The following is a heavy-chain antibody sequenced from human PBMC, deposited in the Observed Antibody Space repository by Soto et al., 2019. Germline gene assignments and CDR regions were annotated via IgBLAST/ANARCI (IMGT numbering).Heavy chain of an antibody. J-gene: IGHJ3*02. V-gene: IGHV1-69*01. CDR3: ARDYYDSSGYYYSAFDI. CDR2: IIPIFGTA. CDR1: GGTFSSYA. D-gene: IGHD3-22*01. Sequence: QVQLVQSGAEVKKPGSSVKVSCKASGGTFSSYAISWVRQAPGQGLEWTGGIIPIFGTANYAQKFQGRVTITADESTSTAYMELSSLRSEDTAVYYCARDYYDSSGYYYSAFDIWGQGTMVTVSS.